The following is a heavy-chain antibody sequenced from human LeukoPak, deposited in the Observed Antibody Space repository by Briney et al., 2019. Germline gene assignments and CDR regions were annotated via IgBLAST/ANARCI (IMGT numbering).Heavy chain of an antibody. CDR1: GGSISSYY. Sequence: SETLSVTCTASGGSISSYYWSWIRQPPGKGLEWIGYIYYSGSTNYNPSLKSRVTISVDTSKNQFSLKLSSVTAADTAVYYCAREGYSYGVDYWGQGTLVTVSS. CDR3: AREGYSYGVDY. D-gene: IGHD5-18*01. J-gene: IGHJ4*02. V-gene: IGHV4-59*01. CDR2: IYYSGST.